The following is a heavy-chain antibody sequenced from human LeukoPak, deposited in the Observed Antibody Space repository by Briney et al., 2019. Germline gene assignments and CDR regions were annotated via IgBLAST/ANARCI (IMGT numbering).Heavy chain of an antibody. V-gene: IGHV3-53*01. CDR3: GRXXDSGYXXXXS. D-gene: IGHD5-12*01. CDR2: IHSGGTT. Sequence: GGSLRLSCAASGFTVSNNYMSWVRQAPGKGLEWVSDIHSGGTTNYADSVQGRFTISRDNSKKTVYLQMNSLRAEDTAVYYCGRXXDSGYXXXXSWG. J-gene: IGHJ5*01. CDR1: GFTVSNNY.